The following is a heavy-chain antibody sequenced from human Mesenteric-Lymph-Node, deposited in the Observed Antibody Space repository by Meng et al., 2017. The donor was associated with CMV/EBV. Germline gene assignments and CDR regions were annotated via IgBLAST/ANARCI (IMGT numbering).Heavy chain of an antibody. CDR3: AREGIAAAGNGGFDASDI. CDR2: IHYTGKT. J-gene: IGHJ3*02. CDR1: GDSIISEDDY. V-gene: IGHV4-39*07. D-gene: IGHD6-13*01. Sequence: GSLRLSCTVSGDSIISEDDYWSWIRQPPGKGLEWIANIHYTGKTYCNPSLKSRVTVSVDTSRNQFSLRLTSVTAADTAVYYCAREGIAAAGNGGFDASDIWGQGTMVTVSS.